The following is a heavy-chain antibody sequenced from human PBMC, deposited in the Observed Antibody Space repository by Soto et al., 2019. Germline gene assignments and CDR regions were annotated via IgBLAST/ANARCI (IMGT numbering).Heavy chain of an antibody. D-gene: IGHD6-19*01. Sequence: GGSLRLSCAASGVTFSSYSMNWVRQAPGKGLEWGSYISSSSSTIYYADSVKGRFTISRDNAKNSLYLQMNSLRDEDTAVYYCARDMYSSGRPNWFDPWGQGPLVTVSS. CDR3: ARDMYSSGRPNWFDP. CDR2: ISSSSSTI. CDR1: GVTFSSYS. V-gene: IGHV3-48*02. J-gene: IGHJ5*02.